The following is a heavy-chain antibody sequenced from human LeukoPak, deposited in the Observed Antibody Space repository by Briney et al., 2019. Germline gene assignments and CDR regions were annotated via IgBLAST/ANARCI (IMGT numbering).Heavy chain of an antibody. CDR2: INPITGVT. CDR3: AREAATLTPFGAFDI. J-gene: IGHJ3*02. Sequence: ASVKVSCKASGYTFTGYYMHWVRQAPGQGLEWMGWINPITGVTKYAQKFQGRVTMTRDTSISTAYMELSRLRSDDAPVFYCAREAATLTPFGAFDIWGQGTMVTVSS. V-gene: IGHV1-2*02. D-gene: IGHD4-17*01. CDR1: GYTFTGYY.